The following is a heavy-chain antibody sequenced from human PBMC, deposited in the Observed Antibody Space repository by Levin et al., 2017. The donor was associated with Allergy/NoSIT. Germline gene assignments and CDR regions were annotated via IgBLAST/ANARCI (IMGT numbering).Heavy chain of an antibody. CDR2: IWYDGSNK. CDR1: GFTFSSYG. Sequence: GESLKISCAASGFTFSSYGMHWVRQAPGKGLEWVAVIWYDGSNKYYADSVKGRFTISRDNSKNTLYLQMNSLRAEDTAVYYCARRQYIVATIFPRGAFDIWGQGTMVTVSS. D-gene: IGHD5-12*01. V-gene: IGHV3-33*01. J-gene: IGHJ3*02. CDR3: ARRQYIVATIFPRGAFDI.